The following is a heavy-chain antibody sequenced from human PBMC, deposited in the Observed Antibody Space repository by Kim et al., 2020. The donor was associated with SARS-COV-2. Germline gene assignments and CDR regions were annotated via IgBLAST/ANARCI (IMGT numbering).Heavy chain of an antibody. D-gene: IGHD3-16*01. J-gene: IGHJ6*02. Sequence: YGESVKGRVTIDRDNAKNSLYLQRNRVRDEDTAVYYCAREGGSYYYGMDVWGQGTTVTVSS. CDR3: AREGGSYYYGMDV. V-gene: IGHV3-48*02.